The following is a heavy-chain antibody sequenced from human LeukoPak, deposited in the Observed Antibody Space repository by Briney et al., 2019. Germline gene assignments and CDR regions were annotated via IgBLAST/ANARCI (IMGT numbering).Heavy chain of an antibody. CDR3: ARVYSGSTWYYFDY. D-gene: IGHD5-12*01. Sequence: SETLSLTCTVSGGSISSYYWSWIRQPPGKGLEWIGYIYYSGSTNYNPSLKSRVTMSLDTSKNQFSLNLNSVTAADTAVYHCARVYSGSTWYYFDYWGQGILVTVSS. CDR2: IYYSGST. CDR1: GGSISSYY. J-gene: IGHJ4*02. V-gene: IGHV4-59*08.